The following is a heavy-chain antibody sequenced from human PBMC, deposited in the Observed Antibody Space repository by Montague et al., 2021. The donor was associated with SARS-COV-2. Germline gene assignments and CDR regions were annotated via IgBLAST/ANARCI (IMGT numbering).Heavy chain of an antibody. CDR2: INHSGST. CDR1: GGSLSGYY. Sequence: SETLSLTCAVYGGSLSGYYWSWIRQPPGKGLEWIGEINHSGSTNYNPSHKSRVTISLDTSKNQFSLKLSSVTAADTAVYYCARGRRRYNWRDETGYYYGMDVWGQGTTVTVSS. V-gene: IGHV4-34*01. CDR3: ARGRRRYNWRDETGYYYGMDV. J-gene: IGHJ6*02. D-gene: IGHD1-20*01.